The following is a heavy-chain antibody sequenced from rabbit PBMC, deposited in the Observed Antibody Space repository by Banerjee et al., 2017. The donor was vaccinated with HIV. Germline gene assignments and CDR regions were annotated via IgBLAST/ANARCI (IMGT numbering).Heavy chain of an antibody. CDR1: GFDFSNKYV. J-gene: IGHJ4*01. CDR3: ARLSSDWTYLNL. V-gene: IGHV1S45*01. D-gene: IGHD8-1*01. Sequence: QEQVVESGGGLVKPGASLTLTCTASGFDFSNKYVVCWVRQAPGKGLEWIACIYTTGSWTYYASWAKGRFPISKTSTTVTLLMSSLTAADTATYFCARLSSDWTYLNLWGPGTLVTVS. CDR2: IYTTGSWT.